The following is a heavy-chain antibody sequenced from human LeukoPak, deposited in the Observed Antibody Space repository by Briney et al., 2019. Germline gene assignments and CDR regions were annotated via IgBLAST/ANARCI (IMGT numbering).Heavy chain of an antibody. V-gene: IGHV4-31*03. D-gene: IGHD6-19*01. J-gene: IGHJ3*02. Sequence: PSETLSLTCTVSGGSISSGGYYWSWIRQHPGKGLEWIGYIYYSGSSYYNPSLKSRLIISVDTSKNQFSLKLSSVTAADMGVYYCARAPPVIAVAGSAFDIWGQGTMVIVSS. CDR3: ARAPPVIAVAGSAFDI. CDR1: GGSISSGGYY. CDR2: IYYSGSS.